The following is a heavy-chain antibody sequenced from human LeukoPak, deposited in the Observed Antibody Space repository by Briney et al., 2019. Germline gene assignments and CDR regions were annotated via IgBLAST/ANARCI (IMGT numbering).Heavy chain of an antibody. Sequence: GASVKVSCKASGGTFSSYAISWVRRAPGQGLEWMGGIIPIFGTANYAQKFQGRVTITTDESTSTAYMELSSLRSEDTAVYYCANLDVMGQRGFDPWGQGTLVTVSS. CDR3: ANLDVMGQRGFDP. CDR2: IIPIFGTA. V-gene: IGHV1-69*05. J-gene: IGHJ5*02. CDR1: GGTFSSYA. D-gene: IGHD2-21*01.